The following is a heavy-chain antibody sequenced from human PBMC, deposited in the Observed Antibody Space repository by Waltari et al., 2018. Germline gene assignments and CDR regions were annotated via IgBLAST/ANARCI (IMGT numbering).Heavy chain of an antibody. V-gene: IGHV4-30-4*08. CDR3: GCSVGELSFDY. CDR1: GGSISSGDYY. J-gene: IGHJ4*02. CDR2: IYYSGST. D-gene: IGHD3-16*02. Sequence: QVQLQESGPGLVKPSQTLSLTCTVSGGSISSGDYYWSWIRQPPGKGLEWIGSIYYSGSTYYNPSLTGRVTISVDTAKIQFSLKLSSVTAADTAVYYCGCSVGELSFDYWGQGTLVTVSS.